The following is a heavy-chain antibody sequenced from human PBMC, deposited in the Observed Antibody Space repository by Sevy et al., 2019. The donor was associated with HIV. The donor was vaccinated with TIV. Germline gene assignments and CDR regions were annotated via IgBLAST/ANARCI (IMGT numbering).Heavy chain of an antibody. J-gene: IGHJ4*02. CDR3: AIDPLISLGADLFDY. D-gene: IGHD7-27*01. CDR2: VQFDGNKK. Sequence: GGSLRLSCAASGFTFSSYGMHWVRQAPGKGLEWVAFVQFDGNKKYSADSIKGRFTISRDNSKNTLYLQMNSLRAEDTAVYYCAIDPLISLGADLFDYWGQGTLVTVSS. CDR1: GFTFSSYG. V-gene: IGHV3-30*02.